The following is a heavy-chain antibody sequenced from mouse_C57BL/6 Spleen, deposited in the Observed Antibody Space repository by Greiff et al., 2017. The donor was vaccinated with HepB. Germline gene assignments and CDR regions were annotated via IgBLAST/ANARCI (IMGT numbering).Heavy chain of an antibody. D-gene: IGHD2-5*01. CDR1: GYTFTSYW. CDR3: ARGNAYYSNFDY. J-gene: IGHJ2*01. Sequence: QVQLQQPGAELVKPGASVKLSCKASGYTFTSYWMQWVKQRPGQGLEWIGEIDPSDSYTNYNQKFKGKATLTVDTSSSTAYMQLSSLTSEDSAVYYCARGNAYYSNFDYWGQGTTLTVSS. CDR2: IDPSDSYT. V-gene: IGHV1-50*01.